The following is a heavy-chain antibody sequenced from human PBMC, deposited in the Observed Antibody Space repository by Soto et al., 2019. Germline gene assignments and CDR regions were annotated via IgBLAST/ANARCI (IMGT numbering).Heavy chain of an antibody. V-gene: IGHV1-69*04. J-gene: IGHJ5*02. CDR2: IIPILGIA. Sequence: GASVKVSCKASGGTFSSYTISWVRQAPGQGLEWMGRIIPILGIANYAQKFQGRVTITADKSTSTAYMELSSLRSEDTAVYYCARDLNRYFDWLLYNWFDPWGQGTLVTVSS. CDR3: ARDLNRYFDWLLYNWFDP. CDR1: GGTFSSYT. D-gene: IGHD3-9*01.